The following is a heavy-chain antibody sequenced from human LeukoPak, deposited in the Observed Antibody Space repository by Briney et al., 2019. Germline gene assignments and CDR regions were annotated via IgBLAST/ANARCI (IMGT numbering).Heavy chain of an antibody. CDR1: GFSFSSYW. Sequence: PGGSLRLSCAAAGFSFSSYWMGWVRQAPGKGLEWVANLKPDGSDKYYVDSVKGRYTISRDNAKNSLYLQMDSLRAEDTAMYFCARVDCTGCSCYSGFDCWGQGTLLTVSS. V-gene: IGHV3-7*01. D-gene: IGHD2-15*01. CDR2: LKPDGSDK. J-gene: IGHJ4*02. CDR3: ARVDCTGCSCYSGFDC.